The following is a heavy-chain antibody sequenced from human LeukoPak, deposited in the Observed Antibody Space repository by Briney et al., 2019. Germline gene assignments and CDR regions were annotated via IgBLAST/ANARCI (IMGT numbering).Heavy chain of an antibody. CDR2: MYYTGNT. CDR3: ARLSTQGGYYYFYMDV. J-gene: IGHJ6*03. CDR1: GGSISDDY. Sequence: SETLSLTCIVSGGSISDDYWSWVRQPPGKGLEWIGYMYYTGNTNYNPSLKSRVTISVDTSKNQFSLKLRSVTAADTAVYYCARLSTQGGYYYFYMDVWGKGTTVTVSS. V-gene: IGHV4-59*01.